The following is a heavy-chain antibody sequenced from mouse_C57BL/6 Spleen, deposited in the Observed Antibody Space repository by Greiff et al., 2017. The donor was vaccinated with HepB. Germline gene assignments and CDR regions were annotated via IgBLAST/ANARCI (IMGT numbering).Heavy chain of an antibody. V-gene: IGHV3-6*01. CDR2: ISYDGSN. CDR1: GYSITSGYY. Sequence: DVQLQESGPGLVKPSQSLSLTCSVTGYSITSGYYWNWIRQFPGNKLEWMGYISYDGSNNYNPSLKNRISITRDTSKNQFFLKLNSVTTEDTATYYCARGGYGGFAYWGQGTLVTVSA. J-gene: IGHJ3*01. CDR3: ARGGYGGFAY. D-gene: IGHD2-2*01.